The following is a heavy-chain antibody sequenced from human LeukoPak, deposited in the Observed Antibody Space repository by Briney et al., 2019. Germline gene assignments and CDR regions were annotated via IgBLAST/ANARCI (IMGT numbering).Heavy chain of an antibody. V-gene: IGHV3-30-3*01. J-gene: IGHJ5*02. CDR1: GFTFSSYA. D-gene: IGHD2-2*01. CDR3: ARAGEDVVLGPAPVGGSPYNWFDP. Sequence: GGSLRLSCAASGFTFSSYAMSWVRQAPGKGLEWVAVISYHGIDKYYADSVKGRFTISRDNSKNALYLQMNSLRPEDTAVYYCARAGEDVVLGPAPVGGSPYNWFDPWGQGTLVTVSS. CDR2: ISYHGIDK.